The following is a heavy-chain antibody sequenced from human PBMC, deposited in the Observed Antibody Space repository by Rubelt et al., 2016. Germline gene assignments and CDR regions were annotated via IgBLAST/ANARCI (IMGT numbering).Heavy chain of an antibody. V-gene: IGHV3-30*04. J-gene: IGHJ4*02. CDR2: ISYDGSHK. Sequence: VHLVASGGGSVTPGGTLRLSCAASGFTFSSYAMHWVRQAPGKGLEWVAVISYDGSHKYYADSVKGRFTLSRENSKNTLYLQMNSLRTEDTAVYYCARPWGYWGQGTLVTVSS. D-gene: IGHD7-27*01. CDR3: ARPWGY. CDR1: GFTFSSYA.